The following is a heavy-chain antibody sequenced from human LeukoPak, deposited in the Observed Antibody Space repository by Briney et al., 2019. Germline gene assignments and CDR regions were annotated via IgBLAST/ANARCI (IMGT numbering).Heavy chain of an antibody. Sequence: PSETLSLTCAVYGGSFSGYYWSWIRQPPGKGLEWIGEINHSGSTNYNPSLKSRVTISVDTSKNQFSLKLSSVTAADTAVYYCASWMDYASNWGQGTLVTVSS. D-gene: IGHD4-17*01. CDR1: GGSFSGYY. J-gene: IGHJ4*02. V-gene: IGHV4-34*09. CDR3: ASWMDYASN. CDR2: INHSGST.